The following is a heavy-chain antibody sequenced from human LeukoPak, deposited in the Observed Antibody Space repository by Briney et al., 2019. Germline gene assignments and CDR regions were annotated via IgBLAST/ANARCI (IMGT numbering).Heavy chain of an antibody. CDR3: AREAFYYDSNAFVRAFDI. D-gene: IGHD3-22*01. CDR2: INPSGGST. CDR1: GYTFTSYY. J-gene: IGHJ3*02. V-gene: IGHV1-46*01. Sequence: ASVKVSCKASGYTFTSYYMHWVRQASGQGLEWMGIINPSGGSTNYAQKFQGRVTMTRDMSTSTVYMELSSLRSEDTAVYYCAREAFYYDSNAFVRAFDIWGQGTMVTVSS.